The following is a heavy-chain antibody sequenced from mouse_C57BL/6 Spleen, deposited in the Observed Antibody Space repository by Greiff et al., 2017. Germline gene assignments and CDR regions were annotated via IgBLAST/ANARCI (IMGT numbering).Heavy chain of an antibody. CDR2: IDPSDSYT. V-gene: IGHV1-69*01. J-gene: IGHJ4*01. D-gene: IGHD1-1*01. CDR3: ARNYGSSSYAMDY. Sequence: QVQLQQPGAELVMPGASVKLSCTASGYTFTSYWMPWVQQRPGQGLEWIGAIDPSDSYTNYNKKFKGKSTLTVDKSSSTAYMQLSSLTSEDSAVYYYARNYGSSSYAMDYWGQGTSVTVSS. CDR1: GYTFTSYW.